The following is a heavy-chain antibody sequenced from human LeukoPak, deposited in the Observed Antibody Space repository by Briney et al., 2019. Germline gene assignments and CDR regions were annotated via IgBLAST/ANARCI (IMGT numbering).Heavy chain of an antibody. J-gene: IGHJ3*02. D-gene: IGHD4-11*01. CDR3: ARINYRAFSI. V-gene: IGHV3-66*01. CDR1: AFTVSTNY. CDR2: IYGDGST. Sequence: GGSLRLSCVASAFTVSTNYMIWVRQAPGKGLEWVSLIYGDGSTYYADSVKGRVTISRDNSKNTVFLQMNSLRAEDTALYYCARINYRAFSIWGQGTMVTISS.